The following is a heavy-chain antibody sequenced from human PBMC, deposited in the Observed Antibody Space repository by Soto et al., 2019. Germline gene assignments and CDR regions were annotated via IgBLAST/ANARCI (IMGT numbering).Heavy chain of an antibody. CDR3: ARWPDGYYYYGMDV. Sequence: QVQLVQSGAEVKKPGASVKVSCKASGYTFTSYDINWVRQATGQGLEWMGWMNPNSGNTGYAQKFQGRVTKTRNTSKSTAYMELRSLRSEDTAVYYCARWPDGYYYYGMDVWCQGTTVTVSS. J-gene: IGHJ6*02. CDR2: MNPNSGNT. CDR1: GYTFTSYD. V-gene: IGHV1-8*01.